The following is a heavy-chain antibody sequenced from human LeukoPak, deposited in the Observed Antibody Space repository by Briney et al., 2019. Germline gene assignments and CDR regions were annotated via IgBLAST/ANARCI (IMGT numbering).Heavy chain of an antibody. CDR1: GLTFSSYW. D-gene: IGHD3-10*01. CDR2: INSDGSST. J-gene: IGHJ4*02. Sequence: HPGGSLRLSCVASGLTFSSYWMVWVRQAPGKGLVWVSHINSDGSSTTYADSVKGRFTISRDNAKNTLYLQMNGLRAEDTAVYYCARHRNYNFDYWGQGTLVTVSS. V-gene: IGHV3-74*01. CDR3: ARHRNYNFDY.